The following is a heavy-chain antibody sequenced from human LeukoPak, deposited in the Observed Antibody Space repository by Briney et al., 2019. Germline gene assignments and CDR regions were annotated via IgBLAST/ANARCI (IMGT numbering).Heavy chain of an antibody. CDR3: ARHSYRRKYCSSTSCSAGYYYYYMDV. V-gene: IGHV4-34*01. CDR2: INHSGST. J-gene: IGHJ6*03. D-gene: IGHD2-2*01. Sequence: SETLSLTCAVYGGSFSGYYWSWIRQPPGKGLEWIGEINHSGSTNYNPSLKSRVTISVDTSKNQFSLKLSSVTAADTAVYYCARHSYRRKYCSSTSCSAGYYYYYMDVRGKGTTVTISS. CDR1: GGSFSGYY.